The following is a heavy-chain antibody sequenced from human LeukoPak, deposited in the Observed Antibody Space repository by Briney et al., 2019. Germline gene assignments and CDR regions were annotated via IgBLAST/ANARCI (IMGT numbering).Heavy chain of an antibody. V-gene: IGHV1-69*05. D-gene: IGHD3-22*01. CDR2: IIPIFGTA. Sequence: SVKVSCKASGGTFSSYAISWVRQAPGQGLEWMGGIIPIFGTANYAQKFQGRVTITTDESTSTAYMELSSLRSEDTAVYYCARTSTPSEYYYYDSSGYTTLNYYYMDVWGKGTTVTVSS. CDR3: ARTSTPSEYYYYDSSGYTTLNYYYMDV. CDR1: GGTFSSYA. J-gene: IGHJ6*03.